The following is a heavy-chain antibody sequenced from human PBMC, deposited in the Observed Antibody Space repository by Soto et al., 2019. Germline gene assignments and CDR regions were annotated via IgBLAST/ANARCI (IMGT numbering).Heavy chain of an antibody. J-gene: IGHJ5*02. Sequence: GGSLRLSCAASGFIFRDYGMHWVRQAPGKGPEWVAVIWHDGNKIYYADSVKGRFTISRDNSRNTLYLQMNSLRVEDTALYYCARGRFRNDDFCDSWGQGTLVTVSS. V-gene: IGHV3-33*01. D-gene: IGHD1-1*01. CDR1: GFIFRDYG. CDR2: IWHDGNKI. CDR3: ARGRFRNDDFCDS.